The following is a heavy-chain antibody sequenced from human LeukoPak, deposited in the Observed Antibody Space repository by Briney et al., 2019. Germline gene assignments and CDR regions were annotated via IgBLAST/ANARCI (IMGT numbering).Heavy chain of an antibody. CDR3: ARGRGASKF. Sequence: PSETLSLTCAVYGGSFSGYYWSWIRQPPGRGLEWIGEINHSGSTNYNPSLKSRVTISVDTSKNQFSLKLSSVTAADTAVYYCARGRGASKFWGQGTLVTVSS. CDR1: GGSFSGYY. V-gene: IGHV4-34*01. J-gene: IGHJ4*02. D-gene: IGHD2-2*01. CDR2: INHSGST.